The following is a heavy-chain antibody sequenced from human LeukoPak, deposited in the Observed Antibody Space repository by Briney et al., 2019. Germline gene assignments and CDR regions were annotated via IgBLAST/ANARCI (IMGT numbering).Heavy chain of an antibody. CDR2: IGIRGDT. Sequence: GGSLRLSCAASGFTFIDYDMHWVRQAIGKGLEWVSAIGIRGDTHYSGSVKGRFTISRENAGSSLYLQMNSLRAEDTAVYYCARGGIQVSGIDEFDYWGQGTLVTVSS. CDR1: GFTFIDYD. J-gene: IGHJ4*02. V-gene: IGHV3-13*01. D-gene: IGHD6-19*01. CDR3: ARGGIQVSGIDEFDY.